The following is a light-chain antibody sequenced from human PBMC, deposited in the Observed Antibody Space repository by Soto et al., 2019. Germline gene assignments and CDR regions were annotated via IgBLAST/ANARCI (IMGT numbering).Light chain of an antibody. CDR3: QXXNNWPPIA. CDR2: DTS. J-gene: IGKJ5*01. CDR1: QSVSIK. Sequence: EIVMTQSPATLSVSPGERATLSCRASQSVSIKLAWYQQKPGQAPRLLIYDTSTRATGIPARFSGSGSGTEFTLTISSLQSEDFAVYYCQXXNNWPPIAFGQGTRLENK. V-gene: IGKV3-15*01.